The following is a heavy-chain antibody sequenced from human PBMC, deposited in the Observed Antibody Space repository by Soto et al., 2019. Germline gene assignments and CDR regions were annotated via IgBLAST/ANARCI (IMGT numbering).Heavy chain of an antibody. CDR2: IDHSGST. V-gene: IGHV4-31*03. D-gene: IGHD1-1*01. CDR3: ARGRQGRTRYIFEC. Sequence: QVQLQESGPGLVKPSQTLSLTCTVYGGSIRRGDYYWRWIRQHPGKGLEWIGSIDHSGSTFYNPSLKSRGTISVDTSKNQFALRLTSVTAADTAVYYCARGRQGRTRYIFECWGQGTLVTVSS. J-gene: IGHJ4*02. CDR1: GGSIRRGDYY.